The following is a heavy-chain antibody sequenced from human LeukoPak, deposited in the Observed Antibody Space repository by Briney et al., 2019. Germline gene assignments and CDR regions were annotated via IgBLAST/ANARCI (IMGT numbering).Heavy chain of an antibody. CDR2: INQDESKT. CDR3: AREYSSSARDY. CDR1: GFTFSTSW. J-gene: IGHJ4*02. D-gene: IGHD6-6*01. V-gene: IGHV3-7*05. Sequence: GGSLRLSCAASGFTFSTSWMSWVRQAPGKGLEWVATINQDESKTYYVDSVRGRFTISRDNAKNSLYLQMNSLRADDTAVYFCAREYSSSARDYWGQGTLVTVSS.